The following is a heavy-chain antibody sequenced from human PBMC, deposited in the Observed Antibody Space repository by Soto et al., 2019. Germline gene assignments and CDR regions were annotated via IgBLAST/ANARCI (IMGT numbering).Heavy chain of an antibody. CDR2: ISGSGGST. CDR1: GFTVSSYA. V-gene: IGHV3-23*01. CDR3: AKDLSYCSGGSCPGDAFDI. D-gene: IGHD2-15*01. J-gene: IGHJ3*02. Sequence: GSLRLSCAASGFTVSSYAMSWVRQAPGKGLEWVSAISGSGGSTYYADSVKGRFTISRDNSKNTLYLQMNSLRAEDTAVYYCAKDLSYCSGGSCPGDAFDIWGQGTMVTVSS.